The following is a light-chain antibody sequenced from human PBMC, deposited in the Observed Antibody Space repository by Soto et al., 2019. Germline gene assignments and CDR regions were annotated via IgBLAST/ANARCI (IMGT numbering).Light chain of an antibody. CDR2: AAS. J-gene: IGKJ1*01. CDR3: HQSYSTWT. Sequence: DIQMTQSPSSLSASVGDRVTITCRASQNINNYLHWYQQKPGKAPKLLIFAASNLQDGVPSRFSGSGSGTDFALTISSLQTEDVATYYCHQSYSTWTFGQGTKVDIK. V-gene: IGKV1-39*01. CDR1: QNINNY.